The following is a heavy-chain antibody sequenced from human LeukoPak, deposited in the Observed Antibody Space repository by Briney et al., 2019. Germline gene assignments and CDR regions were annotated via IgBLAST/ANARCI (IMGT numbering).Heavy chain of an antibody. J-gene: IGHJ4*02. D-gene: IGHD1-26*01. CDR1: GGSISSHY. CDR3: ARDGPTSTAPFDY. Sequence: SETLSLTCTVSGGSISSHYWSWIRQPPGKGLEWIGYIYYSGSTKYNPSLKSRVTMSIDTSKNQFSLKLRSMTAADTAVYYCARDGPTSTAPFDYWGQGTLVTVSS. V-gene: IGHV4-59*11. CDR2: IYYSGST.